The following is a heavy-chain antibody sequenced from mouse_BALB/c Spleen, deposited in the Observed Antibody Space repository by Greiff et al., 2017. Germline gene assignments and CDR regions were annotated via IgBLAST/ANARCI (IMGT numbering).Heavy chain of an antibody. V-gene: IGHV14-4*02. Sequence: EVQLQQSGAELVRSGASVKLSCTASGFNIKDYYMHWVKQRPEQGLEWIGWIDPENGDTEYDPKFQGKATITADTSSNTAYLQLSSLTSEDTAVYYCARGNFYAMDYWGQGTSVTVSS. CDR3: ARGNFYAMDY. J-gene: IGHJ4*01. CDR1: GFNIKDYY. CDR2: IDPENGDT. D-gene: IGHD2-1*01.